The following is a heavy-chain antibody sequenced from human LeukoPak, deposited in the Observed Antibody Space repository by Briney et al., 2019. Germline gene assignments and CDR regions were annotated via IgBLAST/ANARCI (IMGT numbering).Heavy chain of an antibody. CDR2: ISWNSGNI. J-gene: IGHJ4*02. CDR3: AKDVHSSGWGSFDY. V-gene: IGHV3-9*01. D-gene: IGHD6-19*01. CDR1: GFTFDDYA. Sequence: GGSLRLSCAASGFTFDDYAMHWVRQAPGKGLEWVSDISWNSGNIAYVDSVKGRFTISRDNAKNSLYLQMNSLRAEDTALYYCAKDVHSSGWGSFDYWGQGTLVTVSS.